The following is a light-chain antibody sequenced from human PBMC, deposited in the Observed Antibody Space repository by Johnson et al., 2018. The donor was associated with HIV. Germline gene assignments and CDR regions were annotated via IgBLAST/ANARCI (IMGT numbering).Light chain of an antibody. CDR2: ENN. J-gene: IGLJ1*01. Sequence: QSLLTQPPSVSAAPGHKVTISCSGSSSNIGNNYVSWYQQLPGTAPKLLIYENNKRPSGIPDRFSGSTSGPSATLGITGLQTGDEADYYCGTWDSSLSAAVFGTGTKVTVL. V-gene: IGLV1-51*02. CDR3: GTWDSSLSAAV. CDR1: SSNIGNNY.